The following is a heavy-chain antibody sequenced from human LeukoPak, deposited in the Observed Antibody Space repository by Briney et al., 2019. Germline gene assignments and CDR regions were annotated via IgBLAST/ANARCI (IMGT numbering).Heavy chain of an antibody. D-gene: IGHD3-22*01. J-gene: IGHJ4*02. Sequence: GGSLRLSCAASGFTFSSYSMNWVRQAPGEGLEWVSSISSSGHYIYYADSVKGRFTISRDNAKNSLFLQMNSLRAEDMAVYYCARNPYYYDTSGHFDYWGQGTLVTVSS. CDR1: GFTFSSYS. CDR2: ISSSGHYI. CDR3: ARNPYYYDTSGHFDY. V-gene: IGHV3-21*01.